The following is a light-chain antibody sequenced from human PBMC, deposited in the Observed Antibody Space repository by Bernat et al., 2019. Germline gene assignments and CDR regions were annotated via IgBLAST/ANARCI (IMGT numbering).Light chain of an antibody. CDR3: QQSYSIPRT. J-gene: IGKJ4*01. CDR2: AAS. Sequence: DIQMTQSPSSLSASVGDRVIVSCRASQSITNYLNWYQHRPGKAPKLRIYAASSLQSEVPSRFSGRGSGTDFPLTISSLQPEDFATYHCQQSYSIPRTFGWRTKVEI. CDR1: QSITNY. V-gene: IGKV1-39*01.